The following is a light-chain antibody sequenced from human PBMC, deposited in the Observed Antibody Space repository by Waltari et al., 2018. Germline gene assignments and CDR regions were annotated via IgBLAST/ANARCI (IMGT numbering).Light chain of an antibody. CDR1: SSNIGAGYD. V-gene: IGLV1-40*01. J-gene: IGLJ2*01. CDR2: GDI. CDR3: QSYDSNLSGVV. Sequence: VSGAPGQRVTISCTGSSSNIGAGYDVHWYQQLPGTAPKLLIYGDINRPSGVPDRFSGSKSGSLASLAITGLQAEDEAEYYCQSYDSNLSGVVFGGGTKLTVL.